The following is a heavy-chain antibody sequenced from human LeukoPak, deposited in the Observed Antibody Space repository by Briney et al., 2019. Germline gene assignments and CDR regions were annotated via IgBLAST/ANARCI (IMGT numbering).Heavy chain of an antibody. CDR3: ARVNINNWHSCDY. J-gene: IGHJ4*02. CDR2: IYHSGSP. CDR1: GGSISSNNW. V-gene: IGHV4-4*02. Sequence: SGTLSLTCAVSGGSISSNNWWGWVRQPPGKGLEWIGEIYHSGSPNYNPSLKSRVTISVDKSRNHFSLNLSSVTAADTAVYYCARVNINNWHSCDYWAREPWSPSPQ. D-gene: IGHD1-1*01.